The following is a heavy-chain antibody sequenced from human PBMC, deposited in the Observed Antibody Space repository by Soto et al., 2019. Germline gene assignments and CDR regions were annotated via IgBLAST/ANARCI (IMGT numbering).Heavy chain of an antibody. CDR2: ISGSGGST. D-gene: IGHD3-3*01. Sequence: GGSLRLSCAASGFTFSSYAMSWVRQAPGKGLEWVSAISGSGGSTYYADSVKGRFTISRDNSKNTLYLQMNSLRAEDTAVYYCAKDGPRLGTYDFWSGSSFVHFDYWGQGTLVTVSS. V-gene: IGHV3-23*01. J-gene: IGHJ4*02. CDR3: AKDGPRLGTYDFWSGSSFVHFDY. CDR1: GFTFSSYA.